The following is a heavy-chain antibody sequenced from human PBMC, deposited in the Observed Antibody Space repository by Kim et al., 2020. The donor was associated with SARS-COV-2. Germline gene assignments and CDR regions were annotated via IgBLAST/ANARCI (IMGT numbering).Heavy chain of an antibody. CDR1: GFTFGSYV. D-gene: IGHD1-1*01. V-gene: IGHV3-23*01. CDR2: IGGSGAST. CDR3: AKGGRMGLEPPI. J-gene: IGHJ3*02. Sequence: GGSLRLSCAASGFTFGSYVMTWVRQAPGKGLEWVSGIGGSGASTYYADSVKGRFTISRDNSKNTLYLQMNSLRAEDTAVYYCAKGGRMGLEPPIWGQGTMVTVSS.